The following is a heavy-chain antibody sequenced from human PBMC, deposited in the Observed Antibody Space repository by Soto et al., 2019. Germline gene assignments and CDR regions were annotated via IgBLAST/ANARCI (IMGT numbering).Heavy chain of an antibody. D-gene: IGHD1-1*01. V-gene: IGHV4-31*03. CDR1: GGSISSGGYY. J-gene: IGHJ6*02. CDR2: IYYSGST. CDR3: ARDRLERRVHYYGMDV. Sequence: PSETLSLTCTVSGGSISSGGYYWSWIRQHPGKGLEWIGYIYYSGSTYYNPSLKSRVTISVDTSKNQFSLKLSSVTAADTAVYYCARDRLERRVHYYGMDVWGQGTTVTVSS.